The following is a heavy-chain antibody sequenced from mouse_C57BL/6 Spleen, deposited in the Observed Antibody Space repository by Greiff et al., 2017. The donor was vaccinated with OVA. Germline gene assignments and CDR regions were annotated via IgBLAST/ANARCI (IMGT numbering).Heavy chain of an antibody. V-gene: IGHV1-80*01. CDR3: ARDGYYRYAMDY. J-gene: IGHJ4*01. Sequence: VKLQESGAELVKPGASVKISCKASGYAFSSYWMNWVKQRPGKGLEWIGQIYPGDGDTNYNGKFKGKATLTADKSSSTAYMQLSSLTSEDSAVYFCARDGYYRYAMDYWGQGTSVTVSS. CDR2: IYPGDGDT. CDR1: GYAFSSYW. D-gene: IGHD2-3*01.